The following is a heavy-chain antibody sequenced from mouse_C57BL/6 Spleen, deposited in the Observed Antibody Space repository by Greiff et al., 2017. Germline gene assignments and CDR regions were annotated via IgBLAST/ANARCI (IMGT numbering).Heavy chain of an antibody. D-gene: IGHD3-2*02. J-gene: IGHJ4*01. CDR2: INPSNGGT. CDR3: ATLSRTAQARSYAMDY. Sequence: VQLQQPGTELVKPGASVKLSCKASGYTFTSYWMHWVKQRPGQGLEWIGNINPSNGGTNYNEKFKSKATLTVDKSSSTAYMQLSSLTSEDSAVYYCATLSRTAQARSYAMDYWGQGTSVTVSS. V-gene: IGHV1-53*01. CDR1: GYTFTSYW.